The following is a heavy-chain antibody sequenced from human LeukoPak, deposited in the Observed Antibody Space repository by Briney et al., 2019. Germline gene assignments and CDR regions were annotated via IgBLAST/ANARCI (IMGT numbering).Heavy chain of an antibody. CDR3: ARGAEGYYDFWSGYYRRYYFDY. Sequence: ASVKVSCKASGYTFTSYDINWVRQATGQGLEWMGWMNPNSGNTGYAQKFQGRVTMTRNTSISTAYMELSSLRSEDTVVYYCARGAEGYYDFWSGYYRRYYFDYWGQGTLVTVSS. V-gene: IGHV1-8*01. CDR2: MNPNSGNT. J-gene: IGHJ4*02. D-gene: IGHD3-3*01. CDR1: GYTFTSYD.